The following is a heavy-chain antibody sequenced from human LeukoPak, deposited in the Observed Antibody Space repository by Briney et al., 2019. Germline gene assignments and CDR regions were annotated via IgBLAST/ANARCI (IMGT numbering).Heavy chain of an antibody. V-gene: IGHV3-21*01. D-gene: IGHD6-13*01. CDR1: GFTVSSNY. J-gene: IGHJ5*02. CDR3: ARVRYSSSWPYNWFDP. Sequence: GGSLRLSCAASGFTVSSNYMSWVRQAPGKGLEWVSSISSSSSYIYYADSVKGRFTISRDNAKNSLYLQMNSLRAEDTAVYYCARVRYSSSWPYNWFDPWGQGTLVTVSS. CDR2: ISSSSSYI.